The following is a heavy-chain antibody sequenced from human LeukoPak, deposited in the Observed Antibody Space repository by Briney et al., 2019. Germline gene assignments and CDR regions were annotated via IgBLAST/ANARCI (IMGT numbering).Heavy chain of an antibody. CDR1: GGSISSSSYY. D-gene: IGHD6-13*01. Sequence: SETLSPTCTVSGGSISSSSYYWGWIRQPPGKGLEWIGSIYYSGSTYYNPSLKSRVTISVDTSKNQFSLKLSSVTAADTAVYYCARDLSMAAAGRDYYGMDVWGQGTTVTVSS. CDR3: ARDLSMAAAGRDYYGMDV. CDR2: IYYSGST. V-gene: IGHV4-39*07. J-gene: IGHJ6*02.